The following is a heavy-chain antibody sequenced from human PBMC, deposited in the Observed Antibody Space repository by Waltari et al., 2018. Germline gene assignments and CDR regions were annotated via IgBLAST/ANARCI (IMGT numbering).Heavy chain of an antibody. CDR1: GGSISSGDYS. Sequence: QLQLQESGSGLEKPSQTLSLTCAVSGGSISSGDYSWSLIRQPPGKGLVCIGYIYHSGNPYSNPSLNGRLTISVDRSKNQFSQKLSSVTAADTSVYYCARGVGSHAPYSFDHWGQGPLVTVSS. D-gene: IGHD1-26*01. CDR3: ARGVGSHAPYSFDH. CDR2: IYHSGNP. V-gene: IGHV4-30-2*01. J-gene: IGHJ4*02.